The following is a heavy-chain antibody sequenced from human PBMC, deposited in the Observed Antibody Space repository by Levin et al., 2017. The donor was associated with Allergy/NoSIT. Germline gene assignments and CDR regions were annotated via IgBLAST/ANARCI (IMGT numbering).Heavy chain of an antibody. Sequence: GGSLRLSCAASGFTFSGSAMHWVRQASGKGLEWVGRIRSKANSYATAYAASVKGRFTISRDDSKNTAYLQMNSLKTEDTAVYYCTSPVVATILGMDVWGKGTTVTVSS. J-gene: IGHJ6*03. CDR3: TSPVVATILGMDV. CDR1: GFTFSGSA. V-gene: IGHV3-73*01. CDR2: IRSKANSYAT. D-gene: IGHD5-12*01.